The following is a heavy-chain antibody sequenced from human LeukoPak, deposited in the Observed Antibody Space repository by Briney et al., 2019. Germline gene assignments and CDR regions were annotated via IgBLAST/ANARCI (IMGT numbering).Heavy chain of an antibody. CDR2: IYYSGST. D-gene: IGHD3-16*01. CDR3: AREGDGLPYI. J-gene: IGHJ3*02. V-gene: IGHV4-30-4*08. CDR1: GGSISSYY. Sequence: SETLSLTCTVSGGSISSYYWSWIRQPPGKGLEWIGYIYYSGSTYYNPSLKSRVTISVDTSKNQFSLKLSSVTAADTAVYYCAREGDGLPYIWGQGTMVTVSS.